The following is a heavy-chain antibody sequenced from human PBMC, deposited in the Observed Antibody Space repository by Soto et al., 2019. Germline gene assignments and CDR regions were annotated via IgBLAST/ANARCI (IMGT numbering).Heavy chain of an antibody. J-gene: IGHJ3*02. V-gene: IGHV1-2*04. Sequence: ASVKVSCKASGYTFTGYYMHWVRQAPGQGLEWMGWINPNSGGTNYAQKFQGWVTMTRDTSISTAYMELSRLRSDDTAVYYCARASLQPGYYQDSSEQTPDAFDIWGQGIMVNVS. D-gene: IGHD3-22*01. CDR1: GYTFTGYY. CDR3: ARASLQPGYYQDSSEQTPDAFDI. CDR2: INPNSGGT.